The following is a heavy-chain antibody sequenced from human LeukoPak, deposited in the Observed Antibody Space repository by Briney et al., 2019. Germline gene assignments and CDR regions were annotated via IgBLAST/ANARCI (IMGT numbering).Heavy chain of an antibody. CDR3: ARDLGGRYCSSTSCYDQNWFDP. D-gene: IGHD2-2*01. Sequence: SETLSLTCTVSGGPISSYYWSWIRQPAGKGLEWIGRIYTSGSTNYNPSLKSRVTMSVDTSKNQFSLKLSSVTAADTAVYYCARDLGGRYCSSTSCYDQNWFDPWGQGTLVTVSS. V-gene: IGHV4-4*07. J-gene: IGHJ5*02. CDR2: IYTSGST. CDR1: GGPISSYY.